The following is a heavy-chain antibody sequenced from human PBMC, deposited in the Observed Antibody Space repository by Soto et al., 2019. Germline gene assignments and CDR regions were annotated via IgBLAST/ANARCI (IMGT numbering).Heavy chain of an antibody. Sequence: PGGSLRLSCAASGFMFSAYTMNWVRQVPGKGLEWLSSISDDSSYIDYADSLRGRFTVSRDNARNSLYLQIDSLGVEDTAVYYCATPYYCNHWGPGTLVTVAS. J-gene: IGHJ5*02. CDR3: ATPYYCNH. CDR2: ISDDSSYI. CDR1: GFMFSAYT. V-gene: IGHV3-21*06. D-gene: IGHD3-22*01.